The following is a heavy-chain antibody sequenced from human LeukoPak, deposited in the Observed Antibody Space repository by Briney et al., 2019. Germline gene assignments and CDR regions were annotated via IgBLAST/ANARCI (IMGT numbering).Heavy chain of an antibody. V-gene: IGHV4-4*07. CDR1: GGSISGYF. CDR3: ARLVRGSASYFDH. J-gene: IGHJ4*02. Sequence: SETLSFTCTVSGGSISGYFWSWIRQPAGKGLEWIGRIYTSRTTNYNPSLASRVTMSIDTSKNQYSLKLTSVTAADTAVYYCARLVRGSASYFDHWGQGTPVTVSS. CDR2: IYTSRTT. D-gene: IGHD2-21*01.